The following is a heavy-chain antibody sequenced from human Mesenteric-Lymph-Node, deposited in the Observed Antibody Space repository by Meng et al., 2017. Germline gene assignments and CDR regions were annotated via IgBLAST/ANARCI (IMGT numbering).Heavy chain of an antibody. CDR3: ARDEDYGDYRIWFDP. V-gene: IGHV1-69*08. CDR2: IIPILGIA. J-gene: IGHJ5*02. Sequence: QVQLVQSGAEVKKPWSSVKVSCKASGGTFSSYTISWVRQAPGQGLEWMGRIIPILGIANYAQKFQGRVTITADKSTSTAYMELSSLRSDDTAVYYCARDEDYGDYRIWFDPWGQGTLVTVSS. D-gene: IGHD4-17*01. CDR1: GGTFSSYT.